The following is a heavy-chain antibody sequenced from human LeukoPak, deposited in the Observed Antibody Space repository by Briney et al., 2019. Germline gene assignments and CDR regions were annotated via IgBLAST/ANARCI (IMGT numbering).Heavy chain of an antibody. D-gene: IGHD4-17*01. CDR3: ARGADYGDYLNWFDP. J-gene: IGHJ5*02. Sequence: SVKVSCKASGGTFSSYAISWVRQAPGQGLEWMGGIIPIFGTANYAQKFQGRVTITADEPTSTAYMELSSLRSEDTAVYYCARGADYGDYLNWFDPWGQGTLVTVSS. V-gene: IGHV1-69*01. CDR1: GGTFSSYA. CDR2: IIPIFGTA.